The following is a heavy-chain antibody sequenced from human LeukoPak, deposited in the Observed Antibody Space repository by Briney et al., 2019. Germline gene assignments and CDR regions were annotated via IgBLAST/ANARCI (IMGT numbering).Heavy chain of an antibody. D-gene: IGHD5-18*01. Sequence: SETLSLTCTVSGGSVSSGSYYWSWIRQPPGKGLEWIGYIYYSGSTYYNPSLKSRVTISVDTSKNQFSLKLSSVTAADTAVYYCARQGRGYSYTDYWGQGTLVTVSS. V-gene: IGHV4-39*01. CDR2: IYYSGST. CDR1: GGSVSSGSYY. CDR3: ARQGRGYSYTDY. J-gene: IGHJ4*02.